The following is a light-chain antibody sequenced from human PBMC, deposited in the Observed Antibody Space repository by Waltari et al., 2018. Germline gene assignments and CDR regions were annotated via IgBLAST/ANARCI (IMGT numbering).Light chain of an antibody. CDR2: SAS. V-gene: IGKV3-11*01. CDR3: QQRSSWPRT. CDR1: QSVSYS. J-gene: IGKJ1*01. Sequence: EIVLTQSPATLSLSPGERATLSCMASQSVSYSLAWYQQKPGQTPRLLIYSASNRATGIPARFSGSGSGSDFTLTISSLEPEDFAVYYCQQRSSWPRTFGQGTKVEIK.